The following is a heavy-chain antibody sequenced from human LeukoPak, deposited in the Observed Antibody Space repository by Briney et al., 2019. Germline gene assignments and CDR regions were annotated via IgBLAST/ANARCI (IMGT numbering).Heavy chain of an antibody. Sequence: GASVKVSCKASGYTFTGYYMHWVRQAPGQGLEWMGWINPNSGGTNYAQKFQGRVTMTRDTSISTAYMELSRLRSDDTAVYYCARGGDTYYYDSSGYYGGWGQGTMVTVSS. CDR3: ARGGDTYYYDSSGYYGG. J-gene: IGHJ3*01. V-gene: IGHV1-2*02. CDR1: GYTFTGYY. CDR2: INPNSGGT. D-gene: IGHD3-22*01.